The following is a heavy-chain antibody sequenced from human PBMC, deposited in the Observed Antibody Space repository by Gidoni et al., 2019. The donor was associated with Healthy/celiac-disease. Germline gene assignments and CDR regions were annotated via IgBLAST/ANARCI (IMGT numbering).Heavy chain of an antibody. Sequence: EVQLLESGGGLVQPGGSLRISCAASGFTFSSYAMSWVRQAPGKGLEWFSAISGSCGSTYYAYSVNGRFTLSRDHSKNTLYLQMNSLRAEDTAVYYCAKKKLGEDAFDIWGQGTMVTVSS. CDR3: AKKKLGEDAFDI. CDR1: GFTFSSYA. D-gene: IGHD3-16*01. CDR2: ISGSCGST. V-gene: IGHV3-23*01. J-gene: IGHJ3*02.